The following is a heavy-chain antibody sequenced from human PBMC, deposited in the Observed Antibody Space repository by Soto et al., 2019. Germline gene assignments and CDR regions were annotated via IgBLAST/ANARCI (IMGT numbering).Heavy chain of an antibody. J-gene: IGHJ4*02. Sequence: EVQLVESGGGLVQPGGSLRLSCAASGFTFSDHYMDWVRQAPGKGLEWVGRIRNKANSYTTEYAASVKGRFTISRDDSKNSLFLQMNSLKTEDTAVYYCARLGANDYWGQGTLVTVSS. CDR1: GFTFSDHY. CDR3: ARLGANDY. CDR2: IRNKANSYTT. V-gene: IGHV3-72*01. D-gene: IGHD7-27*01.